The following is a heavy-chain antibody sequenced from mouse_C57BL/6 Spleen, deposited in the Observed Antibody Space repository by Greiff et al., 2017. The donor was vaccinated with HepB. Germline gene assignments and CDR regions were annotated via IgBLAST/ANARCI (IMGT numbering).Heavy chain of an antibody. J-gene: IGHJ4*01. CDR3: ARDDYDHYAMDY. D-gene: IGHD2-4*01. Sequence: VKLQQPGAELVKPGASVKMSCKASGYTFTSYWITWVKQRPGQGLEWIGDIYPGSGSTNYNEKFKSKATLTVDTSSSTAYMQLSSLTSEDSAVYYCARDDYDHYAMDYWGQGTSVTVSS. CDR2: IYPGSGST. CDR1: GYTFTSYW. V-gene: IGHV1-55*01.